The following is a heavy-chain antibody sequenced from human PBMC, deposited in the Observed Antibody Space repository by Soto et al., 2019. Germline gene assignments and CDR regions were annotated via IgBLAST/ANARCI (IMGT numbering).Heavy chain of an antibody. CDR1: GGSLSSYY. CDR2: VYFSGNT. J-gene: IGHJ5*02. D-gene: IGHD6-25*01. Sequence: LTCTVSGGSLSSYYWTWIRQSPGKGLEWIGYVYFSGNTNYNPSLKSRVTISIDTSKNQFSLRLASVTAADTAFYYCGSVRPSGYVLSWGQGXLVTVSS. V-gene: IGHV4-59*01. CDR3: GSVRPSGYVLS.